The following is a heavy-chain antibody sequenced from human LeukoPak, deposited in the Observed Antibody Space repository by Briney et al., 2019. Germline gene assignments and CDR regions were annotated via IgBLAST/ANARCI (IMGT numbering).Heavy chain of an antibody. CDR2: ISTSSSSI. CDR1: GFTFSSHG. J-gene: IGHJ4*02. Sequence: GRSLRLSCAASGFTFSSHGMNWVRQAPGKGLEWVSSISTSSSSIYYADSVKGRFTISRDNAKNSLYLQMNSLRDEDTAVYYCARSFDFWGQGTLVTVSS. V-gene: IGHV3-48*02. CDR3: ARSFDF.